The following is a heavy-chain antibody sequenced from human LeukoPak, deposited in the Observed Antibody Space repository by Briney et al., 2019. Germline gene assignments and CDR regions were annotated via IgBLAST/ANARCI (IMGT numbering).Heavy chain of an antibody. Sequence: PSETLSLTCTVSGGSISSGSYYWSWIRQPAGKGLEWIGRFYTSGSTTYNPSLKSRVTISVDTSKNQFSLKLSSVTAADTAVYYCARHEAVAGNHDTTYFDYWGQGTLVTVSS. D-gene: IGHD6-19*01. CDR1: GGSISSGSYY. CDR3: ARHEAVAGNHDTTYFDY. J-gene: IGHJ4*02. CDR2: FYTSGST. V-gene: IGHV4-61*02.